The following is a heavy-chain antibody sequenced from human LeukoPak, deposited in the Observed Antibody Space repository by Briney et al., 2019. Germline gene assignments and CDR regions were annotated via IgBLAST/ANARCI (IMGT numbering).Heavy chain of an antibody. V-gene: IGHV4-34*01. J-gene: IGHJ6*03. CDR3: ARTQQLVLYYYYYYYMDV. CDR1: GGSFSGYY. D-gene: IGHD6-13*01. Sequence: SETLSLTCAVYGGSFSGYYWSWIRQPPGKGLERIGEINHSGSTNYNPSLKSRVTISVDTSKNQFSLKLSSVTAADTAVYYCARTQQLVLYYYYYYYMDVWGKGTTVTVSS. CDR2: INHSGST.